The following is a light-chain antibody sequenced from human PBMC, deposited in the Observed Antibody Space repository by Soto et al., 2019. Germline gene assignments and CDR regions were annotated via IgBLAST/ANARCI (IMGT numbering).Light chain of an antibody. CDR3: QHYNSWPPT. J-gene: IGKJ1*01. CDR2: GAS. V-gene: IGKV3-15*01. Sequence: EILMSQSPATLSVSPGEGATLSCRASQSVSSNLAWYQQKPGQAPRLLIYGASTRATGIPARFSGSGSGTDFILTISSLQSEDSAVYYCQHYNSWPPTFGQGTQVDI. CDR1: QSVSSN.